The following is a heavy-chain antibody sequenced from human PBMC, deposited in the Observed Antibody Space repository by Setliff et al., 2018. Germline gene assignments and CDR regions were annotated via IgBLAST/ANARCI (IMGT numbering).Heavy chain of an antibody. J-gene: IGHJ4*02. CDR3: AKDGGYWSGYADY. CDR1: GFAFIGFG. V-gene: IGHV3-30*02. Sequence: GESLTISCAASGFAFIGFGMHWVRQAPGKGLQWVAFIRYDGSEKSYADSVKGRFTIARDDSKNMVYLEMNNLKTDDTAVYYCAKDGGYWSGYADYWGQGTLVTVSS. D-gene: IGHD6-13*01. CDR2: IRYDGSEK.